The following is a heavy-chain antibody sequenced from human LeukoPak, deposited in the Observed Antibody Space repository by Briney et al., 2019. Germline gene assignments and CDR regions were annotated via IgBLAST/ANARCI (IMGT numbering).Heavy chain of an antibody. V-gene: IGHV4-59*01. Sequence: SETLSLTCTVSGGSLSSYYWSWMRQSPGKGLEWVGSLYYGGSTNYSPSLKSRVTISVDTSKNRFSLNLNSVTAADTAVYYCARVEGSDAFDIWGQGTMVTVSS. CDR1: GGSLSSYY. J-gene: IGHJ3*02. CDR3: ARVEGSDAFDI. CDR2: LYYGGST.